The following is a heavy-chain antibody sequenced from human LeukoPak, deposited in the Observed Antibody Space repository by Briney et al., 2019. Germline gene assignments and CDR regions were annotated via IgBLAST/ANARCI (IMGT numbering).Heavy chain of an antibody. J-gene: IGHJ4*02. CDR2: IYHSGTT. CDR3: ARAVDCRNYFDY. D-gene: IGHD3/OR15-3a*01. CDR1: GDSMTRGGYY. V-gene: IGHV4-31*03. Sequence: SETLSLTCTVSGDSMTRGGYYWSWVRQHPGKGLEWVGFIYHSGTTFYNPSLESRATISVDTSQNQFSLKLTSVTAADTAVYYCARAVDCRNYFDYWGQGTLVTVSS.